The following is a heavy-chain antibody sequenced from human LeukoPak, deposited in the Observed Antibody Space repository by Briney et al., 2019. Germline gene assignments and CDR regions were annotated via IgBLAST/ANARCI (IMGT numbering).Heavy chain of an antibody. V-gene: IGHV4-39*01. D-gene: IGHD2-2*02. CDR1: GGSISSSSYY. CDR3: ARQYCSSTSCYTRFDY. Sequence: SETLSLTCTVSGGSISSSSYYWGWIRQPPGKGLEWIGSIYYSGSTYYNPSLKSRVTISVDTSKNQFSLKLSSVTAADTAVYYCARQYCSSTSCYTRFDYWGQGTLVTVSS. J-gene: IGHJ4*02. CDR2: IYYSGST.